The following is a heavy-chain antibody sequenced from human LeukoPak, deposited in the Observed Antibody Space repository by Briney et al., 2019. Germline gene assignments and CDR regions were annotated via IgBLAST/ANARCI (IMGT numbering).Heavy chain of an antibody. V-gene: IGHV3-48*03. Sequence: PGGSLRLSCAASGFDLNTYEMNWVRQAPGRGLEWVSYISSDSRTVYYADSVKGRFTISRDNAQNSLYLQMNSLRADDTAVYYCARDRGSSGWYYFDYWGQGTLVTVSS. J-gene: IGHJ4*02. D-gene: IGHD6-19*01. CDR3: ARDRGSSGWYYFDY. CDR2: ISSDSRTV. CDR1: GFDLNTYE.